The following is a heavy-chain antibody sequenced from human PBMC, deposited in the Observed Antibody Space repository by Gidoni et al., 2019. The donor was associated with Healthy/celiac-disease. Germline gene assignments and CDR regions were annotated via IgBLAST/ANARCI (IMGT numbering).Heavy chain of an antibody. D-gene: IGHD6-19*01. CDR1: GFTLDDYG. CDR3: ARSRTIAVAGIFDY. CDR2: SNWNGGST. V-gene: IGHV3-20*04. Sequence: EVQLVASGGGVVRPGGSLRLSCAASGFTLDDYGMSWVRQAPGKGLEWVSGSNWNGGSTGYADSVKGRFTISRDNAKNSLYLQMNSLRAEDTALDYCARSRTIAVAGIFDYWGQGTLVTVSS. J-gene: IGHJ4*02.